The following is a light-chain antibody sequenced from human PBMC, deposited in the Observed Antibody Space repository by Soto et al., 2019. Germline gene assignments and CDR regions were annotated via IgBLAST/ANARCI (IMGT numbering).Light chain of an antibody. CDR1: QSVSSN. CDR2: GAS. Sequence: EIVMTQSPATLSVSPVERATLSCRASQSVSSNLAWYQQKPGQAPRLLIYGASNRATGIPDRFSGSGSGTDFTLTISRLEPEDFAVYYCQQYGSSSSFGGGTKVDIK. J-gene: IGKJ4*01. CDR3: QQYGSSSS. V-gene: IGKV3-20*01.